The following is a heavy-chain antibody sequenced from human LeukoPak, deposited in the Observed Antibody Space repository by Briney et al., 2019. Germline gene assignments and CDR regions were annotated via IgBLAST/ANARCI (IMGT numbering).Heavy chain of an antibody. CDR1: GYTFTSYD. J-gene: IGHJ4*02. V-gene: IGHV1-8*03. D-gene: IGHD3-22*01. CDR3: PRGNYYYDSSGYYPFDY. Sequence: ASVKVSCKASGYTFTSYDINWVRQATGQGLEWMEWMNPNSGNTGYAQKFQGRVTITRNTSISTAYLELSSLRSEDPAVYYCPRGNYYYDSSGYYPFDYWGQGTLVTVSS. CDR2: MNPNSGNT.